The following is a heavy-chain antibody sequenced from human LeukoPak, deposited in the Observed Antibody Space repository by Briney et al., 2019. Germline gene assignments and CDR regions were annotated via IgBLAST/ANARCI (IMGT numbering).Heavy chain of an antibody. CDR1: GYTFTSYG. CDR3: ARGDTMVRGVQYYYYYYMDV. J-gene: IGHJ6*03. V-gene: IGHV1-18*01. Sequence: ASVKVSCKASGYTFTSYGISWVRQAPGQGLEWMGWISAYNGNTNYAQKFQGRVTMTRNTSISTAYMELSSLRSEDTAVYYCARGDTMVRGVQYYYYYYMDVWGKGTTVTISS. CDR2: ISAYNGNT. D-gene: IGHD3-10*01.